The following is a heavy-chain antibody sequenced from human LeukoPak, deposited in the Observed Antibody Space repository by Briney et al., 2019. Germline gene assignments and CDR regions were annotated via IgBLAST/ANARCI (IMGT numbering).Heavy chain of an antibody. J-gene: IGHJ4*02. CDR3: ARGYSSSWYVFDY. CDR2: IYHSGIT. D-gene: IGHD6-13*01. CDR1: GFSISSGYY. Sequence: SETLSLTCTVSGFSISSGYYWGWIRQPPGKGLEWIGSIYHSGITYYNPSLKSRVTTSVDTSKNQFSLKVSSVTAADTAVYYCARGYSSSWYVFDYWGQGTLVTVSS. V-gene: IGHV4-38-2*02.